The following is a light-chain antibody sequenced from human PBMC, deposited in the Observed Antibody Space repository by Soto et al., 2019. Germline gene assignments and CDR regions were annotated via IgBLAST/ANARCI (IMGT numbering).Light chain of an antibody. CDR1: KNDIGSSDY. V-gene: IGLV2-14*01. CDR2: GVS. Sequence: QSVLTQPASVSASPGQSITISCTGGKNDIGSSDYVSWYQQHPGKAPKLIIYGVSNRPSGTSDRFSGSKSGNTASLTISGLQADDEADYYCSSSKRSNTLVFGGGTTVTV. J-gene: IGLJ3*02. CDR3: SSSKRSNTLV.